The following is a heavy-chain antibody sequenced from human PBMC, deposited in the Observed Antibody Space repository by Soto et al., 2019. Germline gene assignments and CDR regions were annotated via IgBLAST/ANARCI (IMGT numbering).Heavy chain of an antibody. V-gene: IGHV3-30*18. J-gene: IGHJ4*02. CDR3: XKXXXNYXAFXY. Sequence: PGGSLRLSCAASGFSFSTYGMHWVRQAPGKGLEWVAFISNDGSNKYYADSVKGRFTISRDNSKNTLYLQMNSLKAEDTAVYYCXKXXXNYXAFXYWGQGTLVXXXS. CDR2: ISNDGSNK. D-gene: IGHD1-7*01. CDR1: GFSFSTYG.